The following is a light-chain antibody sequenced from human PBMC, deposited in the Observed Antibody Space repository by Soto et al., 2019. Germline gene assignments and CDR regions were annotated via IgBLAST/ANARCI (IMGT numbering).Light chain of an antibody. J-gene: IGLJ1*01. Sequence: QSALTQPPSASGSPGQSVTISCTGTSSDVGGSDYVSWYQHHPGKAPKLMIYDVSKRPSGVPDRFSGSKSGNMASLTVSGLXXEXEADYYCISHVGHSNVFGTGTKLTVL. V-gene: IGLV2-8*01. CDR2: DVS. CDR3: ISHVGHSNV. CDR1: SSDVGGSDY.